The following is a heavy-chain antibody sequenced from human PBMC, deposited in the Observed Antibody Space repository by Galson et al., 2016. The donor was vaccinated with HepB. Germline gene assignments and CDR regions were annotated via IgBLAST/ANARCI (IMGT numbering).Heavy chain of an antibody. CDR3: ATESRGYYDT. J-gene: IGHJ5*02. Sequence: SVKVSCKASGGTFNRYAFSWVRQAPGQGLEWMGGIIPIVGTAVYAQKFQGRVTITADESTSTAYMELSSLRSEDTAVYYCATESRGYYDTWGQGTLVTVSS. V-gene: IGHV1-69*13. CDR2: IIPIVGTA. CDR1: GGTFNRYA. D-gene: IGHD3-22*01.